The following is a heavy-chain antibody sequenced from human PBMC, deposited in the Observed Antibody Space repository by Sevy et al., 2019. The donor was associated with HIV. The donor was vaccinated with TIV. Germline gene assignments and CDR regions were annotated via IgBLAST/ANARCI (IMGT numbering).Heavy chain of an antibody. CDR3: AREGGYTDQGMDV. CDR2: ISSSISTI. CDR1: RFSFSSYS. Sequence: GESLKISCAASRFSFSSYSMNWVRQAPGKGLEWVSHISSSISTIYYADSVKGRFTISRDNAKNSLYLQMNSLRAEDTAVYYCAREGGYTDQGMDVWGQGTTVTVSS. V-gene: IGHV3-48*01. J-gene: IGHJ6*02. D-gene: IGHD5-12*01.